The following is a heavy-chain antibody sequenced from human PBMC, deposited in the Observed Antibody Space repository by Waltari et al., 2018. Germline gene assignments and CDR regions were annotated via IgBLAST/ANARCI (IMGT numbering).Heavy chain of an antibody. D-gene: IGHD2-8*01. CDR3: TRDQGYCSKGVCYYYGMDV. J-gene: IGHJ6*02. CDR2: IVSSGGDI. Sequence: FIFSSYTMNWVRQAPGKGLEWVSSIVSSGGDIYYADSIKGRFTVSRDNAQNSLYLQVNSLRAEDTAVYYCTRDQGYCSKGVCYYYGMDVWGQGTTVTVSS. V-gene: IGHV3-21*01. CDR1: FIFSSYT.